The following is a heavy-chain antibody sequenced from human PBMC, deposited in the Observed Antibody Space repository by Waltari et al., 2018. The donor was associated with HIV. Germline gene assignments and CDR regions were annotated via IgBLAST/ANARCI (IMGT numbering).Heavy chain of an antibody. J-gene: IGHJ4*02. CDR2: ISSVGSYI. CDR3: AGGGYDYAWGTYRPFDY. CDR1: GFTFSTYN. D-gene: IGHD3-16*02. Sequence: EVQLVESGGGLVKPGGSLRFSCAASGFTFSTYNMNRVRQAPGKGLEWVSSISSVGSYIYYPDSFKGRFTISRDNAKNSLYLQMNSLRAEDTAVYYCAGGGYDYAWGTYRPFDYWGQGTLVTVSS. V-gene: IGHV3-21*03.